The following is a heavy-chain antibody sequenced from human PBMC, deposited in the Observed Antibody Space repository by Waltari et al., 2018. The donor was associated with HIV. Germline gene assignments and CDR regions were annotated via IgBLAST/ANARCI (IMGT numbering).Heavy chain of an antibody. V-gene: IGHV1-2*02. Sequence: QVRLVQSGAEGKKPGASVTVSCKASGCAVTGDYYVHWGRQAPGQGLDWMGWVIWKSGGTNYAQNLQGRVTMARDTSITTAYMDLSRLTSDDTAIYYCATRYCGGDSCYALDYWGQGTLVTVSS. J-gene: IGHJ4*02. D-gene: IGHD2-15*01. CDR3: ATRYCGGDSCYALDY. CDR1: GCAVTGDYY. CDR2: VIWKSGGT.